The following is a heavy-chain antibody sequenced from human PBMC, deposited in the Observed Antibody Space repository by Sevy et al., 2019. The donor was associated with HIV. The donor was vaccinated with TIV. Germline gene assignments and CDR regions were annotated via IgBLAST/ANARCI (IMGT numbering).Heavy chain of an antibody. V-gene: IGHV1-2*02. CDR1: GYTFTGYY. J-gene: IGHJ4*02. CDR3: ARSHPGITIFGVVRDFDY. D-gene: IGHD3-3*01. CDR2: INPNSGGT. Sequence: ASVKVSCKASGYTFTGYYMHWVRQAPGQGLEWMGWINPNSGGTNYAQKFQGRVAMTRDTSISTAYMELRRLRSDDTAVYYCARSHPGITIFGVVRDFDYWGQGTLVTVSS.